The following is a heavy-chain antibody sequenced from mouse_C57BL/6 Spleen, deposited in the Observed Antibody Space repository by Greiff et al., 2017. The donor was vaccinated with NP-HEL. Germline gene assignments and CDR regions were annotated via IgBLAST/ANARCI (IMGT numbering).Heavy chain of an antibody. CDR2: IYPGDGDT. CDR3: ARGDSSGSWFAY. V-gene: IGHV1-82*01. D-gene: IGHD3-2*02. Sequence: VQLQQSGPELVKPGASVKISCKASGYAFSSSWMNWVKQRPGKGLEWIGRIYPGDGDTNYNGKFKGKATLTADKSSSTAYMQRSSLTSEDSAVYFCARGDSSGSWFAYWGQGTLVTVSA. J-gene: IGHJ3*01. CDR1: GYAFSSSW.